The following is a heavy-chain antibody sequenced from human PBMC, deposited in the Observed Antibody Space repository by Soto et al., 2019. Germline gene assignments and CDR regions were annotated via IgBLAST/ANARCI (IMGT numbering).Heavy chain of an antibody. CDR3: ARGRTPYYDFWSGHFPGY. CDR2: INHSGST. Sequence: SETLSLTCAGYGGSFSGYYWSWIRQPPGKGLEWIGEINHSGSTNYNPSLKSRVTISVDTSKNQFSLKLSSVTAADTAVYYCARGRTPYYDFWSGHFPGYWGQGTLVTVSS. V-gene: IGHV4-34*01. J-gene: IGHJ4*02. CDR1: GGSFSGYY. D-gene: IGHD3-3*01.